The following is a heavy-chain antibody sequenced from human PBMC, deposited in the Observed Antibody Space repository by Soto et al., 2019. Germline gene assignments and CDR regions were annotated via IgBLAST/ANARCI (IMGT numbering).Heavy chain of an antibody. CDR3: ANRRLGVPPVYFDY. CDR1: GFTFSSYA. J-gene: IGHJ4*02. D-gene: IGHD3-10*01. CDR2: ISGSGGST. V-gene: IGHV3-23*01. Sequence: PGGSLRLSCAASGFTFSSYAMSWVRQAPGKGLEWVSAISGSGGSTYYADSVKGRFTISRDNSKNTLYLQMNSLRAEDTAVYYWANRRLGVPPVYFDYWGQGTXVTVSS.